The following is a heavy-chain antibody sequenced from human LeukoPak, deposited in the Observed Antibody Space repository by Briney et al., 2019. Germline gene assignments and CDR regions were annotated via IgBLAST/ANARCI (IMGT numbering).Heavy chain of an antibody. V-gene: IGHV3-11*06. J-gene: IGHJ4*02. Sequence: GGSLRLSCVASGFTFSDRYMTWIRQAPGKGLEWVARISDDSTYTNYADSEKGRFSISRDNAKKSLYLQMDSLRAEDTAVYYCSSDMTALDYWGPGTPVTVSS. CDR2: ISDDSTYT. D-gene: IGHD2-21*02. CDR1: GFTFSDRY. CDR3: SSDMTALDY.